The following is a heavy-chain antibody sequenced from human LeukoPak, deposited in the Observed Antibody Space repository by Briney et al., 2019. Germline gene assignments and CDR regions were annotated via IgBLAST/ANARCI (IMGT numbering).Heavy chain of an antibody. J-gene: IGHJ4*02. Sequence: GGSLRLSCAASGFTFSSYGMHWVRQAPGKGLEWVAFIRYDGSNKYYADSVKGRFTISRDNSKNTLYLQMNSLRAEDTAVYYCAKVLSGTAMPGYFDYWGQGTLVTVSS. V-gene: IGHV3-30*02. CDR3: AKVLSGTAMPGYFDY. D-gene: IGHD5-18*01. CDR2: IRYDGSNK. CDR1: GFTFSSYG.